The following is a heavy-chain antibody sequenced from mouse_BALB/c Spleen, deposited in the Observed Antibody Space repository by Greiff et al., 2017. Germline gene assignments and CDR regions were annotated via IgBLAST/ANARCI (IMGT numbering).Heavy chain of an antibody. CDR3: TRRGGDGYYPYFDY. Sequence: LQQPGSELVRPGASVKLSCKASGYTFTSYWMHWVKQRPGQGLEWIGNIYPGSGSTNYDEKFKSKATLTVDTSSSTAYMQLSSLTSEDSAVYYCTRRGGDGYYPYFDYWGQGTTLTVSS. CDR1: GYTFTSYW. CDR2: IYPGSGST. J-gene: IGHJ2*01. V-gene: IGHV1S22*01. D-gene: IGHD2-3*01.